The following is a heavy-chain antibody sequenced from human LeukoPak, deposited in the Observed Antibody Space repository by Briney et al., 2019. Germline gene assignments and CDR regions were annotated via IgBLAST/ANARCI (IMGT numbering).Heavy chain of an antibody. CDR1: GFTFSSYG. J-gene: IGHJ3*02. CDR2: IRYDGSNK. V-gene: IGHV3-30*02. CDR3: AEEVIAAAGIPYAFDI. Sequence: GGPLRLSCAASGFTFSSYGMHWVRQAPGKGLEWVAFIRYDGSNKYYADSVKGRFTISRDNSKNTLYLQMNSLRAEDTAVYYCAEEVIAAAGIPYAFDIWGQGTMVTVSS. D-gene: IGHD6-13*01.